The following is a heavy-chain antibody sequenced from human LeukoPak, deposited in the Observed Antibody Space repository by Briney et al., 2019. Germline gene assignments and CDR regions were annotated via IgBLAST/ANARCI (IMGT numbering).Heavy chain of an antibody. V-gene: IGHV3-48*03. CDR1: GFTFISYE. D-gene: IGHD3-10*01. CDR2: ISSSGSTI. CDR3: ARLWFGELLLYGMDV. Sequence: GGSLRLSCAASGFTFISYEMNWVRQAPGKGLEWVSYISSSGSTIYYADSVKGRFTISRDNAKNSLYLQMNSLRAEDTAVYYCARLWFGELLLYGMDVWGKGTTVTVSS. J-gene: IGHJ6*04.